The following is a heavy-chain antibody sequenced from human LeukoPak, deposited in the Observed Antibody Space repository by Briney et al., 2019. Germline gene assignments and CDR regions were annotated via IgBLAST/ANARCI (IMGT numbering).Heavy chain of an antibody. Sequence: PSGTLSLTCAVSGGSISSSNWWSWVRQPPGKGLEWIGEIYHSGSTNYNPSLKSRVTISVDKSKNQFSLKLSSVTAADTAVYYCVRGGSSSWPYYYYYMDVWGKGTTVTVSS. D-gene: IGHD6-13*01. CDR3: VRGGSSSWPYYYYYMDV. V-gene: IGHV4-4*02. CDR2: IYHSGST. J-gene: IGHJ6*03. CDR1: GGSISSSNW.